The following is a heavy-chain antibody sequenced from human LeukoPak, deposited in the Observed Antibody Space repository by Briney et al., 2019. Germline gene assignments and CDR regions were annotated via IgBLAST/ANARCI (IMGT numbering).Heavy chain of an antibody. D-gene: IGHD2-2*02. CDR2: IDHSGST. CDR1: GGSFSGYY. CDR3: ARGGASSIPLDY. Sequence: SETLSLTCAVYGGSFSGYYWSWIRQPPGKGLEWIGEIDHSGSTYYSPSLSSRVTISLDTSKNQFSLKLRSVTAADTAVYYCARGGASSIPLDYWGRGTLVTVSS. V-gene: IGHV4-34*01. J-gene: IGHJ4*02.